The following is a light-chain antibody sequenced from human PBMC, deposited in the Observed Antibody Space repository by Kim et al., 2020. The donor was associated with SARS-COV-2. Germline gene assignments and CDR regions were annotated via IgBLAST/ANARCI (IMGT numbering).Light chain of an antibody. Sequence: QAGLTQPPSVSKGLRQTATLTCTGNNNNVGNQGAAWLQQHQCHPPKLLSYRNNNRPSGISERFSASRSGDTASLTITGLQPEDETDYYCSAWDSSLNAWVFGGGTQLTVL. CDR1: NNNVGNQG. J-gene: IGLJ3*02. V-gene: IGLV10-54*04. CDR2: RNN. CDR3: SAWDSSLNAWV.